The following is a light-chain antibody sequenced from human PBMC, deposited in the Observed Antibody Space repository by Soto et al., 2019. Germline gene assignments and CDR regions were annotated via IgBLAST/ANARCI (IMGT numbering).Light chain of an antibody. CDR1: QSINRY. CDR3: QQYNNWPPIT. CDR2: GAS. V-gene: IGKV3-11*01. J-gene: IGKJ5*01. Sequence: EIGLKLSAATVSLSQGERATLSCRASQSINRYLAWYQQKPGQAPRLLIYGASNRATGIPDRFGGSGSGTDFTLTISRLEPEDFAVYYCQQYNNWPPITFGQGTRLEIK.